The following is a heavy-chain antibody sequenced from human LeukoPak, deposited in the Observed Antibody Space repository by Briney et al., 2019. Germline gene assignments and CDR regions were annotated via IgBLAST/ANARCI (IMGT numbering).Heavy chain of an antibody. J-gene: IGHJ5*02. V-gene: IGHV4-39*01. CDR1: GGSISSNSYY. CDR2: IYYSGST. Sequence: PSETLSLTCTVSGGSISSNSYYWGWIRQPPGKGLKWIGSIYYSGSTYYNPSLKSRVTISVDTSKNQSSLKLNSVTAADTAVYYCARNRYYYGSGNYGVPNWFDPWGQGTLVTVSS. D-gene: IGHD3-10*01. CDR3: ARNRYYYGSGNYGVPNWFDP.